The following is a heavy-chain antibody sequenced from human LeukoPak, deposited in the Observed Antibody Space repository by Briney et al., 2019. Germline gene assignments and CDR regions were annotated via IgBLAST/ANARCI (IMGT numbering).Heavy chain of an antibody. Sequence: PGGSLRLSCAASGFTISSNYMNCVRQAPGKGLEWVSVIFNSGDTYYADSVKGRFTISRDTSKNTLYLQMNSLRVDDTAVYYCARDPAPATGAFDIWGQGTMVIIS. J-gene: IGHJ3*02. D-gene: IGHD1-1*01. V-gene: IGHV3-53*01. CDR2: IFNSGDT. CDR3: ARDPAPATGAFDI. CDR1: GFTISSNY.